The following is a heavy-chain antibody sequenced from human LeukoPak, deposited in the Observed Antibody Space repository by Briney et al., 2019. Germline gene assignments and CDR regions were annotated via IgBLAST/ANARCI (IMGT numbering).Heavy chain of an antibody. CDR2: VSDDGAKT. CDR3: VKEERGYSYGDY. CDR1: GFTFSNCA. V-gene: IGHV3-23*01. J-gene: IGHJ4*02. Sequence: GGSLRLSCAASGFTFSNCAMRWVRRPRGKGLEWVSAVSDDGAKTWYADSVKGRFTISRDNSKNTVSLQMTNLRADDTARYYCVKEERGYSYGDYWGQGTLVTVSS. D-gene: IGHD5-18*01.